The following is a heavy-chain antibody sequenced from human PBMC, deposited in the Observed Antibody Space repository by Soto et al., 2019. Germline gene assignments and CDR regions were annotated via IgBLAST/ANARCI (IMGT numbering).Heavy chain of an antibody. CDR1: GGSLTCYY. D-gene: IGHD6-19*01. Sequence: SVTRCRTSVVYGGSLTCYYSIWLRHPPGRGLEWIGEIHPTGSPKYNPSLMGRVTISVDTSKNQFSMKLSSVTAADTAVFYCARSREQWLVDAFDIWGQGTMVT. V-gene: IGHV4-34*01. CDR2: IHPTGSP. J-gene: IGHJ3*02. CDR3: ARSREQWLVDAFDI.